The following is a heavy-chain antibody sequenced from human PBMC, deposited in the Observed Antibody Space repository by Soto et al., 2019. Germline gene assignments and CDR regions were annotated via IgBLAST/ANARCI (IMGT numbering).Heavy chain of an antibody. CDR3: ARDQEAAGYYYYGMDV. D-gene: IGHD6-13*01. CDR1: GGSISSGGYY. V-gene: IGHV4-31*03. Sequence: QVQLQESGPGLVKPSQTLSLTCTVSGGSISSGGYYWSWIRQHPGKGLEWIGYIYYSGSTYYNPSLKSRVTISVDTSKNRFSLKLSSVTAADTAVYYCARDQEAAGYYYYGMDVWGQGTTVTVSS. CDR2: IYYSGST. J-gene: IGHJ6*02.